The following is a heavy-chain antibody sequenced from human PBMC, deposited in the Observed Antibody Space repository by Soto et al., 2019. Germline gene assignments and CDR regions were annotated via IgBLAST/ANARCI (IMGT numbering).Heavy chain of an antibody. CDR3: ARIPRLAVAGLYYYYYGMDV. J-gene: IGHJ6*02. CDR2: IDWDDDK. CDR1: GFSLSTSGMC. V-gene: IGHV2-70*01. Sequence: GSGPTLVNPTQTLTLTCTFSGFSLSTSGMCVSWIRQPPGKALEWLALIDWDDDKYYSTSLKTRLTISKDTSKNQVVLTMTNMDPVDTATYYCARIPRLAVAGLYYYYYGMDVWGQGTTVTVSS. D-gene: IGHD6-19*01.